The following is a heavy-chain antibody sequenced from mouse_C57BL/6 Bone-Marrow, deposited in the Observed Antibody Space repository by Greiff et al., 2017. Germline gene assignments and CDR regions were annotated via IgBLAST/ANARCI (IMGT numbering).Heavy chain of an antibody. CDR3: TTLYGSSYYFDY. V-gene: IGHV14-4*01. Sequence: EVQLQQSGAELVRPGASVKLSCTASGFNIKDDYMHWVKQRPEQGLEWIGWIDPENGDTEYASKFQGKATITVDTSSNTAYLQLSSLTSEDTAVYYCTTLYGSSYYFDYWGQGTTLTVSS. CDR2: IDPENGDT. CDR1: GFNIKDDY. D-gene: IGHD1-1*01. J-gene: IGHJ2*01.